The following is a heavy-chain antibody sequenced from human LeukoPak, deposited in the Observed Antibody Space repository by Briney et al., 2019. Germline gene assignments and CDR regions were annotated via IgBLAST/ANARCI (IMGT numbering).Heavy chain of an antibody. CDR3: ARVRGDFDWLLYFDY. CDR1: GYTFTFYY. Sequence: ASVTVSFTASGYTFTFYYMDWVRQAHGQGLEWVGWINPNSGGTNYAHKFQGRVTMTRDTSISTAYMELSRLRSDDTAVYYFARVRGDFDWLLYFDYWGQGTLVTVSS. D-gene: IGHD3-9*01. J-gene: IGHJ4*02. CDR2: INPNSGGT. V-gene: IGHV1-2*07.